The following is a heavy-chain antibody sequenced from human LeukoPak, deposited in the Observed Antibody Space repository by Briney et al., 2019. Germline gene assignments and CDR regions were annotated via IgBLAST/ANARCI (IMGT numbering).Heavy chain of an antibody. Sequence: SETLSLTCAVYGGSFSGYYWSWIRQPPGKGLEWIGEINHSGSTNHNPSLKSRVTISVDTSKNQFSLNLSSVTAADTAVYYCTRGRAAMVPLWGQGTLVTVSS. J-gene: IGHJ4*02. D-gene: IGHD5-18*01. CDR3: TRGRAAMVPL. CDR1: GGSFSGYY. V-gene: IGHV4-34*01. CDR2: INHSGST.